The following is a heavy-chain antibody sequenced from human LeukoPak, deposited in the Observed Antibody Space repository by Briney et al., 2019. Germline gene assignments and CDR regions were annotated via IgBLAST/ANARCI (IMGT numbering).Heavy chain of an antibody. CDR2: ISAYNGNT. CDR1: GYTFTSYG. CDR3: ARDKDYGGNRWYYYYYMDV. Sequence: GASVKVSCKASGYTFTSYGISWVRQAPGQGLEWMGWISAYNGNTNYAQKLQGRVTMTTDTSTSTAYMELRSLRSDDTAVYYCARDKDYGGNRWYYYYYMDVWGKGTTVTVSS. J-gene: IGHJ6*03. D-gene: IGHD4-23*01. V-gene: IGHV1-18*01.